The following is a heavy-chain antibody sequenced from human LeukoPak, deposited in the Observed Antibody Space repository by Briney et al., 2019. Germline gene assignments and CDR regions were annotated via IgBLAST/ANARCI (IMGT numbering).Heavy chain of an antibody. D-gene: IGHD3-10*01. CDR2: IYYSGST. CDR1: GGSISSSSYY. V-gene: IGHV4-39*01. Sequence: SETLSLTCTVSGGSISSSSYYWGWIRQPPGKGLEWIGSIYYSGSTYYNPSLKSRVTISVDTSKNQFSLKLSSVTAADKAVYYCATLRGVLPLDAFDIWGQGTMVTVSS. CDR3: ATLRGVLPLDAFDI. J-gene: IGHJ3*02.